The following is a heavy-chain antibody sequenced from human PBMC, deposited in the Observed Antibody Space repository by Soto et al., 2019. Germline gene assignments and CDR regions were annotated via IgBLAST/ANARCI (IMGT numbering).Heavy chain of an antibody. CDR3: ARGKGIAARQWHYYYYGMDV. J-gene: IGHJ6*02. Sequence: SETLSLTCAVYGGSFSGYYWSWIRQPPGKGLEWIGEINHSGSTNYNPSLKSRVTISVDTSKNQFPLKLSSVTAADTAVYYCARGKGIAARQWHYYYYGMDVWGQGTTVTVSS. CDR1: GGSFSGYY. CDR2: INHSGST. D-gene: IGHD6-6*01. V-gene: IGHV4-34*01.